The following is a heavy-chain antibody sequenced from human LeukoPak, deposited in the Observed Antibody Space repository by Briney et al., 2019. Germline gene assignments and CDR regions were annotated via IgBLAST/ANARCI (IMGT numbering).Heavy chain of an antibody. CDR1: GYTFTGYY. CDR3: ARDPSNSGYDYLYYFDY. D-gene: IGHD5-12*01. J-gene: IGHJ4*02. CDR2: MNPDNGGT. V-gene: IGHV1-2*02. Sequence: AAVTVSCKASGYTFTGYYMHWVRQAPGQGLEWMGWMNPDNGGTNYAQKFQGRVTMTRDMAISTAYMELSRLRSDDTAVYYCARDPSNSGYDYLYYFDYWGQGTLVTVSS.